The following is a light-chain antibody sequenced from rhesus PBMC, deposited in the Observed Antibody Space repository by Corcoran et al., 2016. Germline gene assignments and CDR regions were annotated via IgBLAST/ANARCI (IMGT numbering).Light chain of an antibody. Sequence: QSAPTQPPSVSGSPGQSVTISGSGTTSAIGANNYVSWYQQDPGKAPKLMIYAVSNRPSGVSARFSGSKSGNTASLTISGVLAEDEADYYCCSSTTSNTFIFGTGTRLTVL. CDR2: AVS. CDR1: TSAIGANNY. CDR3: CSSTTSNTFI. J-gene: IGLJ1*01. V-gene: IGLV2S7*01.